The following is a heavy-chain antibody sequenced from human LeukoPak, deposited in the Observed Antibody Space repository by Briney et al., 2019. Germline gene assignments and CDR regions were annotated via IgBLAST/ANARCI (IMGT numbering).Heavy chain of an antibody. D-gene: IGHD2-15*01. CDR3: VVGGSPGY. V-gene: IGHV3-74*01. CDR2: ISTDGYTT. J-gene: IGHJ4*02. Sequence: GGSMRLSCTASGLAFSAYKMHWVRQAPRKGLVWVSRISTDGYTTDYADFVQGRFTASRDNTKNTWSLEMNSLRAEDTAVYYCVVGGSPGYWGQGTLVTVSS. CDR1: GLAFSAYK.